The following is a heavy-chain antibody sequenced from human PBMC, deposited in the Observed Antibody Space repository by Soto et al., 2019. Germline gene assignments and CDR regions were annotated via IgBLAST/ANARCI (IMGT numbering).Heavy chain of an antibody. CDR2: ISGSVGST. CDR3: AKDESDIVATIDY. Sequence: PGGSLRLACAASGFTFSSYAVSWVRQAPGKGLEWVSAISGSVGSTYYADSVKGRFTISRDNSKNTLYLQMNSLRAEDTAVYYCAKDESDIVATIDYWGEGTLGTVSS. D-gene: IGHD5-12*01. CDR1: GFTFSSYA. V-gene: IGHV3-23*01. J-gene: IGHJ4*02.